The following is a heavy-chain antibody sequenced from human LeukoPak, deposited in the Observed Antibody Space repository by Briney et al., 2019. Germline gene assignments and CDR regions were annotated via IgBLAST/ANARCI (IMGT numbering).Heavy chain of an antibody. V-gene: IGHV4-39*07. D-gene: IGHD1-7*01. Sequence: SQTLSLTCTVSGGSISSSSYYWGWIRQPPGKGLEWIGEINHSGSTNYNPSLKSRVTISVDTSKNQFSLKLSSVTAADTAVYYCARGPWNYEALVDYWGQGTLVTVSS. J-gene: IGHJ4*02. CDR1: GGSISSSSYY. CDR2: INHSGST. CDR3: ARGPWNYEALVDY.